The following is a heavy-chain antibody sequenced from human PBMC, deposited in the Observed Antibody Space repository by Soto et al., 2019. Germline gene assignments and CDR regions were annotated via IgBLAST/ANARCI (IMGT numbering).Heavy chain of an antibody. J-gene: IGHJ4*02. CDR2: IKSKTDGGTT. Sequence: GGSLRLSCAASGVTFRNAWMNWVRQAPGKGLEWVGRIKSKTDGGTTDYAAPVKGRFTISRDDSKNTLYLQMNSLKTEDTAVYYCTTGLLLGYCSGGSCYDYWGQGTLVPVSS. V-gene: IGHV3-15*07. CDR1: GVTFRNAW. CDR3: TTGLLLGYCSGGSCYDY. D-gene: IGHD2-15*01.